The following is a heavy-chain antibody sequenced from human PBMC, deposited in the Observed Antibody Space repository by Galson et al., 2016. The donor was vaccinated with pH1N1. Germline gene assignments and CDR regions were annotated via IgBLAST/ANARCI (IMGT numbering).Heavy chain of an antibody. CDR1: GFTFSSSD. V-gene: IGHV3-48*03. CDR3: ARRGESTTVVRDHLDD. Sequence: SLRLSCAASGFTFSSSDMNWVRQAPGRGLEWLSYISSSGSNIHYADSVRGRFTISRDNAKKSLYLQMNSLTADDTAIYYCARRGESTTVVRDHLDDWGQGTLVTVSS. CDR2: ISSSGSNI. D-gene: IGHD1-1*01. J-gene: IGHJ4*02.